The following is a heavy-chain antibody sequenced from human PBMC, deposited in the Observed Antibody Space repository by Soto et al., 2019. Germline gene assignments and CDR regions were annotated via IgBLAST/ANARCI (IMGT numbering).Heavy chain of an antibody. CDR3: ARGRLVTTAPGNWFDP. J-gene: IGHJ5*02. Sequence: SSETLSLTCTVSGDSVSSDGYFWTWVRQPPGKGLEWIAYISYTGDTNYNPSLKSRVTISVDTSRNQFSLKVRSVTAADTAVYYCARGRLVTTAPGNWFDPWGQGTLVTVSS. D-gene: IGHD2-21*02. V-gene: IGHV4-61*08. CDR2: ISYTGDT. CDR1: GDSVSSDGYF.